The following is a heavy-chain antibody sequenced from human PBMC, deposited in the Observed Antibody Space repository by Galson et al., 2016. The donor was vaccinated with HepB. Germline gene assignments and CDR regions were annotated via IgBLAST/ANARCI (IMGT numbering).Heavy chain of an antibody. Sequence: ETLSLTCAVYGGSFSNYYWNWIRQPPGKGLEWIGYIYYTGSTNYNPSLKSRVTISVDTSKNQFSLKLSSVTAADTAVYYCARDVVVVNAFDIWGQGTMVTVSS. CDR1: GGSFSNYY. J-gene: IGHJ3*02. CDR2: IYYTGST. CDR3: ARDVVVVNAFDI. D-gene: IGHD2-21*01. V-gene: IGHV4-59*01.